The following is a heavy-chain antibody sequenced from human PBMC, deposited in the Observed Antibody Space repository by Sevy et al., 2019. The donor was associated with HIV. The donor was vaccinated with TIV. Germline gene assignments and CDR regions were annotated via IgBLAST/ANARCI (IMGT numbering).Heavy chain of an antibody. CDR3: ARYYDFWSGYTPTSMDV. Sequence: GGSLRLSCAASGFTFSSYSMNWVRQAPGKGLEWVSSISSSSSYIYYADSVKGRSTISRDNAKNSLYLQMNSLRAEDKAENYCARYYDFWSGYTPTSMDVWGQGTTVTVSS. J-gene: IGHJ6*02. CDR1: GFTFSSYS. CDR2: ISSSSSYI. V-gene: IGHV3-21*01. D-gene: IGHD3-3*01.